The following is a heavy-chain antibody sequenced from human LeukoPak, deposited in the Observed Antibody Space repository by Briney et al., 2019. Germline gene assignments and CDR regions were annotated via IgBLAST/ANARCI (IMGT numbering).Heavy chain of an antibody. V-gene: IGHV4-59*01. CDR3: ARTPPRYSGTWSLGYFDY. CDR2: IHYTGST. D-gene: IGHD6-13*01. CDR1: GASISSDY. Sequence: SETLSLTCSVYGASISSDYWSWIRQPPGKGLEWIGCIHYTGSTSYNPSLKSRVTISVDTSKNQFSLQLNSVTAADTAVYYCARTPPRYSGTWSLGYFDYWGQGTLVTVSS. J-gene: IGHJ4*02.